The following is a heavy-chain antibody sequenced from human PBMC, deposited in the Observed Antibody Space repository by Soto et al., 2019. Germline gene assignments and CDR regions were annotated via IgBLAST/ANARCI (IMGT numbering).Heavy chain of an antibody. Sequence: SVKVSSKASGGTFSSYAISWVRQAPGQGLEWMGGIIPIFGTANYAQKFQGRVTITADESTSTAYMELSSLRSEDTAVYYCASTHYSFRAYYYYGMDVWGQGTTVNVSS. J-gene: IGHJ6*02. CDR3: ASTHYSFRAYYYYGMDV. D-gene: IGHD3-16*01. CDR2: IIPIFGTA. V-gene: IGHV1-69*13. CDR1: GGTFSSYA.